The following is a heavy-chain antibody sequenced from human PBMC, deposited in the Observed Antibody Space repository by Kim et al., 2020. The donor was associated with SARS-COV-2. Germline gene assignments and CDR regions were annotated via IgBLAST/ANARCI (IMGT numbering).Heavy chain of an antibody. D-gene: IGHD6-6*01. Sequence: GGSLRLSCAASGFTFSSYAMSWVRQAPGKGLEWVSAISGSGGSTYYADSVKGRFTISRDNSKNTLYLQMNSLRAEDTAVYYCAKDLVGYSSSSVYFDYWGQGTLVTVSS. V-gene: IGHV3-23*01. CDR3: AKDLVGYSSSSVYFDY. CDR2: ISGSGGST. CDR1: GFTFSSYA. J-gene: IGHJ4*02.